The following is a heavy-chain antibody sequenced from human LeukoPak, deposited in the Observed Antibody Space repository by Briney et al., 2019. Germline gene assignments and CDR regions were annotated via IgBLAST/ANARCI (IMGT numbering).Heavy chain of an antibody. V-gene: IGHV3-21*01. Sequence: GGSLRLSCAASGFTFSSYSMNWVRQAPGKGLEWVSSISSSSSYIYYADSVKGRFTISRDNAKNSLYLQMNSLRAEDTAVYYCARDRGYSSSSAFYYYYHGMDVWGQGTTVTVSS. CDR1: GFTFSSYS. D-gene: IGHD6-13*01. CDR2: ISSSSSYI. CDR3: ARDRGYSSSSAFYYYYHGMDV. J-gene: IGHJ6*02.